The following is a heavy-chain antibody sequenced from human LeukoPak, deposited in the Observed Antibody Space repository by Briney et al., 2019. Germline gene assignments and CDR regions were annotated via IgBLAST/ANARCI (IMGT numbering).Heavy chain of an antibody. CDR3: ARGRERVVATMGYY. D-gene: IGHD5-12*01. CDR1: GYTFTSYG. CDR2: VSAYNGNT. Sequence: ASVKVSCKASGYTFTSYGISWVRQAPGQGLEWMGWVSAYNGNTNYAQKLQGRVTMTTDTSTSTAYMELRSLRSDDTAVYYCARGRERVVATMGYYWGQGTLVTVSS. J-gene: IGHJ4*02. V-gene: IGHV1-18*01.